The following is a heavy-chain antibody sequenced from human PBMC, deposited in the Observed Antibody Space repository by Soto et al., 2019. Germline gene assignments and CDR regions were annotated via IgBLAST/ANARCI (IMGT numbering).Heavy chain of an antibody. D-gene: IGHD1-1*01. CDR1: GFTFSSDW. Sequence: PGGSLRLSCATSGFTFSSDWMHWVRQAPGKGLVWVSRINKDGSYKNYADFVEGRFTISSDDGKSELYLQMDRLRAEAPAVYYCARGGLEPFDYLGQGALVTVSS. J-gene: IGHJ4*02. CDR3: ARGGLEPFDY. CDR2: INKDGSYK. V-gene: IGHV3-74*01.